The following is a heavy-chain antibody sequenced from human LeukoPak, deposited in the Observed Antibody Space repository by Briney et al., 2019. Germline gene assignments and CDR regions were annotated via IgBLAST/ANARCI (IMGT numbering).Heavy chain of an antibody. D-gene: IGHD5-24*01. CDR2: MWYDGSIK. CDR3: ARGRDGYNYYYYYYMDV. Sequence: GRSLRLSCAASGFTFSYYGMHWVRQAPGKGLEWLAIMWYDGSIKYYADSAKGRFTISRDNSKNTVFLQMNSLRAEDTAVYYCARGRDGYNYYYYYYMDVWGKGTTVTVSS. J-gene: IGHJ6*03. CDR1: GFTFSYYG. V-gene: IGHV3-33*02.